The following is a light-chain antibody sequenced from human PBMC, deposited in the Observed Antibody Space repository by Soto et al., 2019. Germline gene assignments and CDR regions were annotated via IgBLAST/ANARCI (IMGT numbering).Light chain of an antibody. CDR3: QQRSNWL. CDR1: QSISDH. J-gene: IGKJ3*01. CDR2: DAS. Sequence: ESVLTQSPATLSLSPGERATLSCRASQSISDHLAWYQQKPGQAPRLLIFDASNRATGIPARCSGSGSGTDFILTSSSLEPEYFAVYYCQQRSNWLFGPGTKVEI. V-gene: IGKV3-11*01.